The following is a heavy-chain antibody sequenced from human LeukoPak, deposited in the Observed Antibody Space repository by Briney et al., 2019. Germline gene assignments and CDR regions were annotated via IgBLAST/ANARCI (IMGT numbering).Heavy chain of an antibody. J-gene: IGHJ4*02. CDR2: IYYSGST. V-gene: IGHV4-39*07. Sequence: SETLSLTCTVSGGSISSSSYYWGWIRQPPGKGLEWIGSIYYSGSTYYNPSLKSRVTISVDTSKNQFSLKLSSVTAADTAVYYCARGSQYCSSTSCYEAFDYWAREPWSPSPQ. CDR1: GGSISSSSYY. D-gene: IGHD2-2*01. CDR3: ARGSQYCSSTSCYEAFDY.